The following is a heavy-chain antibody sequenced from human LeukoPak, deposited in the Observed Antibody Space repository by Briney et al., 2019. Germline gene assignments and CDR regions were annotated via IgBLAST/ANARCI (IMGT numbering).Heavy chain of an antibody. CDR2: MNPNSGNT. V-gene: IGHV1-8*01. CDR1: GYTFTSYD. CDR3: ARDLDTAMVY. J-gene: IGHJ4*02. D-gene: IGHD5-18*01. Sequence: ASVKVSCKASGYTFTSYDINWVRQATGQGLEWMGWMNPNSGNTGYAQKFQGRVTMTRDMSTSTVYMELSSLRSEDTAVYYCARDLDTAMVYWGQGTLVTVSS.